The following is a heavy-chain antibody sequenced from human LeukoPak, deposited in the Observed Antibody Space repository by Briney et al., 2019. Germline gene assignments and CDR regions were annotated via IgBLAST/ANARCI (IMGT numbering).Heavy chain of an antibody. D-gene: IGHD3-22*01. J-gene: IGHJ3*02. V-gene: IGHV3-23*01. Sequence: HPGGSLRLSCAASGFTFSSYGMSWVRQAPGKGLEWVSAISGSGGSTYYADSVKGRFTISRDNSKNTLYLQMNSLRAEDTAVYYCADTASITMIVVPHAFDIWGQGTMVTVSS. CDR2: ISGSGGST. CDR3: ADTASITMIVVPHAFDI. CDR1: GFTFSSYG.